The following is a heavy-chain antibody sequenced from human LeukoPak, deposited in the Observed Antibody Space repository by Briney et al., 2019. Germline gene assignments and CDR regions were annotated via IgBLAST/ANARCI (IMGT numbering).Heavy chain of an antibody. Sequence: GGSLRLSCAASGFTFSSYWMHWVRQAPGKGLVWVSRINSDGSSTSYADSVKGRFTISRDNAKNSVYLQMNTLRAEDTAVYYCARYIETPRRDLDYWGQGTLVTVSS. CDR2: INSDGSST. J-gene: IGHJ4*02. V-gene: IGHV3-74*01. D-gene: IGHD4-23*01. CDR3: ARYIETPRRDLDY. CDR1: GFTFSSYW.